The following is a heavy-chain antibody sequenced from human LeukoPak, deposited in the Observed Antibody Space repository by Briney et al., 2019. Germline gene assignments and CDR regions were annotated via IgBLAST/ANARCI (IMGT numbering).Heavy chain of an antibody. V-gene: IGHV3-23*01. J-gene: IGHJ4*02. CDR2: ISTSSYYI. CDR1: GFTFSSYA. D-gene: IGHD5-18*01. CDR3: ATYRQVLLPFES. Sequence: GGSLRLSCAASGFTFSSYAMSWVRQAPGKGLEWVSSISTSSYYIFYADSVKGRFTISRDNSKNTLYLQMNSLRAEDTAIYYCATYRQVLLPFESWGQGTLVTVSS.